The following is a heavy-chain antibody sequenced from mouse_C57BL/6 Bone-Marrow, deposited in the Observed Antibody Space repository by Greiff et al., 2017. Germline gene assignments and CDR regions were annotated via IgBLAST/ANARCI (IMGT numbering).Heavy chain of an antibody. V-gene: IGHV1-53*01. CDR1: GYTFTSYW. CDR2: INPSNGGT. Sequence: VQLQQPGTDLVKPGASVKLSCTASGYTFTSYWMHWVKQRPGQGLEWIGNINPSNGGTNYNEKFKSKAPLTVDKSSSTGYIQLSSLTSEDSAVYYWARKILLWHWYFDVWGTGTTVTVSS. D-gene: IGHD2-1*01. CDR3: ARKILLWHWYFDV. J-gene: IGHJ1*03.